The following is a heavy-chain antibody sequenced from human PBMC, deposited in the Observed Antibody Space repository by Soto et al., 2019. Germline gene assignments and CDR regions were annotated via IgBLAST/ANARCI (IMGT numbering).Heavy chain of an antibody. CDR1: GFTFSTYW. CDR2: INSDGSTT. Sequence: EVQLVESGGGLVQPGGSLRLSCVGSGFTFSTYWMHWVRQAPGKGLVWVSRINSDGSTTNYADSVKGRFTNYRDNAKNTLSLQMNSMRDEDKAVYYCARDAYYDMGVWGRGTTVTVSS. J-gene: IGHJ6*02. V-gene: IGHV3-74*01. CDR3: ARDAYYDMGV.